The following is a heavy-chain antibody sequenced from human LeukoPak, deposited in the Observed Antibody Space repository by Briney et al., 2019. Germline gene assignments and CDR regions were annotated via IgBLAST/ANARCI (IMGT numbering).Heavy chain of an antibody. CDR3: ARGYNEDYYYYGLDV. J-gene: IGHJ6*02. CDR2: MNPNSGNT. CDR1: GYTFTSYD. Sequence: APVKVSCKASGYTFTSYDINWVRQATGQGLEWMGWMNPNSGNTGYAQKFQGRVTMTRNTSISTAYMELSSLRSEDTAVYFCARGYNEDYYYYGLDVWGQGTTVTVSS. V-gene: IGHV1-8*01. D-gene: IGHD5-24*01.